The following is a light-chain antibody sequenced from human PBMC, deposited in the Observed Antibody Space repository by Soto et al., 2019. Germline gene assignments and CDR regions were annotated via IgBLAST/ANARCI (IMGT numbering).Light chain of an antibody. CDR2: EVS. Sequence: QSALTQPPSASGSPGQSVTISCTGTSSDVGGYNYVSWYQQYPGKAPKLIIYEVSDRPSGVSTRFSGSKSVNTASLTISGLQAEDEADYYCSSYTTSSTYVFGSGTKLTVL. CDR3: SSYTTSSTYV. V-gene: IGLV2-14*01. J-gene: IGLJ1*01. CDR1: SSDVGGYNY.